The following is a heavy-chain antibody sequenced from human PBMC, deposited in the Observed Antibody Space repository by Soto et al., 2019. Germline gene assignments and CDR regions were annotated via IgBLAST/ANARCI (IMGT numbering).Heavy chain of an antibody. CDR2: IKSKTDGGTT. Sequence: EVQLVESGGGLVKPGGSLRLSCAASGFTFSNAWMNWVRQAPGKGLEWVGRIKSKTDGGTTDYAAPVKGRFTISRDDSKNTLYLQKNSLKTEDTAVYYCTTDPEGVTTDYYYYGMDVWGQGTTVTVSS. V-gene: IGHV3-15*07. D-gene: IGHD1-26*01. J-gene: IGHJ6*02. CDR1: GFTFSNAW. CDR3: TTDPEGVTTDYYYYGMDV.